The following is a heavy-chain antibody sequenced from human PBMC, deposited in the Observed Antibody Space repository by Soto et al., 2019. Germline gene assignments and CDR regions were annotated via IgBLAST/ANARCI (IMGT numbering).Heavy chain of an antibody. V-gene: IGHV4-30-4*01. CDR2: IYYSGTP. J-gene: IGHJ4*02. CDR3: ARGSMITSYWRD. Sequence: QVQLQESGPGLVKPSQTLSLTCTVSGGSISSGDYYWSWIRQPPGKGLEWIGYIYYSGTPYYNPALKSRVTISIDTSKNQFSLKLSSVTAADTAVYYCARGSMITSYWRDWGQGTLVTVSS. CDR1: GGSISSGDYY. D-gene: IGHD3-16*01.